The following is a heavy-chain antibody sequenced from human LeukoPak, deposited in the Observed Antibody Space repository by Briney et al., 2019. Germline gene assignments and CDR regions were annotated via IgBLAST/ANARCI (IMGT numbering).Heavy chain of an antibody. V-gene: IGHV1-2*06. CDR3: ALLWFGELWTKDY. CDR2: INPKRGGT. D-gene: IGHD3-10*01. CDR1: GYSFTDYY. Sequence: ASVKVSCKASGYSFTDYYMHWVRQAPGQGLGWMGRINPKRGGTNYAQKFQGRVTLTRDTSISTAHMELSRLTSDDTAVYYCALLWFGELWTKDYWGQGTLVTVSS. J-gene: IGHJ4*02.